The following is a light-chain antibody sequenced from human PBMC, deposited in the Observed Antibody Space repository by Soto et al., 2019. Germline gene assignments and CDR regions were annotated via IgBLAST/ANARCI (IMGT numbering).Light chain of an antibody. V-gene: IGKV4-1*01. CDR1: QSVLYSSNNKNY. Sequence: DIVMTQSPDSLAVSLGERATINCKSSQSVLYSSNNKNYLAWYQQKPGQPPKLLIYWASTRESGVPDRFSGSGSGTDFTITISSRQAEDVAVYYCQQYYSTPRTVGQGTKVAIK. CDR3: QQYYSTPRT. CDR2: WAS. J-gene: IGKJ1*01.